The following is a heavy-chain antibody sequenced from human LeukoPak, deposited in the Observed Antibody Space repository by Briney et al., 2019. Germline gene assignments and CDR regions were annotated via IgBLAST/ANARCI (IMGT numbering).Heavy chain of an antibody. D-gene: IGHD3-22*01. V-gene: IGHV7-4-1*02. CDR1: GYTFTTFG. CDR3: ARTSYDSSGYAIKWLGP. CDR2: INTKTGNP. Sequence: ASVKVSCKTSGYTFTTFGLNWVRQAPGQGLEWMGWINTKTGNPTYAPDFRGRFVFSLDTAVNTAYLHISGLKAEDTAIYYCARTSYDSSGYAIKWLGPWGQGTLVTVSS. J-gene: IGHJ5*01.